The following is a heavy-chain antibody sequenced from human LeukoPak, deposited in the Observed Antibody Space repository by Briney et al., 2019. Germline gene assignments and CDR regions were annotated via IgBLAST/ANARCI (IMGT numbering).Heavy chain of an antibody. CDR2: ISAYNGNT. CDR3: ARGVAGRGIDY. J-gene: IGHJ4*02. Sequence: ASVKVSCKASGYTFTGYYIHWVRQAPGQGLEWMGWISAYNGNTNYAQKLQGRVTMTTDTSTSTAYMELRSLRSDDTAVYYCARGVAGRGIDYWGQGTLVTVSS. CDR1: GYTFTGYY. V-gene: IGHV1-18*04. D-gene: IGHD6-19*01.